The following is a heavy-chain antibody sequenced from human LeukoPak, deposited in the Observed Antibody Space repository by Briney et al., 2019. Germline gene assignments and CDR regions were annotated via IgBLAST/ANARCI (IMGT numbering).Heavy chain of an antibody. CDR3: ARDGRELLLTNWFDP. Sequence: ASVKVSCKASGYTFTGYYMHWVRRAPGQGLEWMGWINTKTGNPTYAQGFTGRFVLSLDTSVSTAYLQISSLKAEDTAVYYCARDGRELLLTNWFDPWGQGTLVTVSS. CDR1: GYTFTGYY. J-gene: IGHJ5*02. D-gene: IGHD1-26*01. V-gene: IGHV7-4-1*02. CDR2: INTKTGNP.